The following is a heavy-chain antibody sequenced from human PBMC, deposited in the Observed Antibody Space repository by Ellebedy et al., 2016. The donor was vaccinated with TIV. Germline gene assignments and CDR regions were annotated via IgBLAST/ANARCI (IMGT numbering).Heavy chain of an antibody. D-gene: IGHD4-17*01. J-gene: IGHJ5*02. CDR3: ARRGSYGDYAVQINSWFDT. CDR2: IYQDGGVQ. CDR1: GFSFRSYW. V-gene: IGHV3-7*01. Sequence: PGGSLRLSCAASGFSFRSYWMSWVRQAPGKGLEWVANIYQDGGVQYYVDSVKGRFTISRDNADNSLFLQMNSLRAEETAVYYCARRGSYGDYAVQINSWFDTWGRGTLVAVSS.